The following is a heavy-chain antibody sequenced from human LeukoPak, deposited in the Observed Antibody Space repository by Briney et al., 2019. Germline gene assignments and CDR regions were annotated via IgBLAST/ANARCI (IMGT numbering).Heavy chain of an antibody. V-gene: IGHV4-4*02. CDR3: AREPYSSSWYDY. D-gene: IGHD6-13*01. Sequence: SETLSLTSAVSGGSISSSNWWSWVRQPPGKGLEWIGEIYHSGSTNYNPSLKSRVTISVDKSKNQFSLKLSSVTAADTAVYYCAREPYSSSWYDYWGQGTLVTVSS. J-gene: IGHJ4*02. CDR1: GGSISSSNW. CDR2: IYHSGST.